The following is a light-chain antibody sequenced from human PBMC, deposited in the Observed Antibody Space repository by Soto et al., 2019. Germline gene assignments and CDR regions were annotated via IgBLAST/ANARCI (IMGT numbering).Light chain of an antibody. V-gene: IGKV1-5*01. CDR2: DAS. J-gene: IGKJ3*01. CDR1: QSVSYW. CDR3: QQYGFS. Sequence: DIHMTQSPCTLSASVGDRVTITCRASQSVSYWLAWYQQKPGKAPKLLIHDASSLESGVPSRFRGGGSGQEFTLTISGLQPDDFATYYCQQYGFSFGPGTKVEMK.